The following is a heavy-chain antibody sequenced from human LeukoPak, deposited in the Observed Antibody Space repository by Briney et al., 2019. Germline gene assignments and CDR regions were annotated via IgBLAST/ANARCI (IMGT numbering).Heavy chain of an antibody. CDR3: AREQGYFDWLLHNWFDP. V-gene: IGHV4-30-4*08. Sequence: PSQTLSLTCTVSGGSISSGDSYWSWIRQPPGKGLEWIGYIYYSGTTYYSPSLKSRVTISVDTSKNQFSLKLSSVTAADTAVYYCAREQGYFDWLLHNWFDPWGQGTLVTVSS. J-gene: IGHJ5*02. CDR1: GGSISSGDSY. D-gene: IGHD3-9*01. CDR2: IYYSGTT.